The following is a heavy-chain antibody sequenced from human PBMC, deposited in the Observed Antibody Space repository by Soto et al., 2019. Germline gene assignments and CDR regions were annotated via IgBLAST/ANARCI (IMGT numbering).Heavy chain of an antibody. CDR3: ASSGYYYDSSGYYLWWFDP. J-gene: IGHJ5*02. V-gene: IGHV1-69*01. D-gene: IGHD3-22*01. CDR1: GGTFSSYA. CDR2: IIPIFGTA. Sequence: QVQLVQSGAEVKKPGSSVKVSCKASGGTFSSYAISWVRQAPGQGLEWMGGIIPIFGTANYAQKFQGRVTITADESTRTAYMELSSLRSEDTAVYYCASSGYYYDSSGYYLWWFDPWGQGTLVTVSS.